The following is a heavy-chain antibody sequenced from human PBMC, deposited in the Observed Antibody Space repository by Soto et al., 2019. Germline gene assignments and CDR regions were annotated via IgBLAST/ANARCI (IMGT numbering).Heavy chain of an antibody. J-gene: IGHJ4*02. Sequence: EVQLLESGGGLVQPGGSLRLSCAASGFTFSSYAMAWVRQAPGKGLEWVSTIRASGTSTYYTDSVEGRFSISGDNSKNTLYLQMNSLRAEDTAVYYCAKEWSDARTREKCGLVDYWGQGALVTVSS. CDR3: AKEWSDARTREKCGLVDY. D-gene: IGHD2-8*01. CDR2: IRASGTST. CDR1: GFTFSSYA. V-gene: IGHV3-23*01.